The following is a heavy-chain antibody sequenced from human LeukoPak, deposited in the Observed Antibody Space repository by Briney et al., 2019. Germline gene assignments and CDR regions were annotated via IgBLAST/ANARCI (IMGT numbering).Heavy chain of an antibody. Sequence: SETLSLTCTVSGGSISSSSYYWGWIRQPPGKGLEWIGSIYCSGSTYYNPSLKSRVTISVDTSKNQFSLKLSSVTAADTAVYYCARHYVATAIDYWGQGTLVTVSS. CDR3: ARHYVATAIDY. J-gene: IGHJ4*02. V-gene: IGHV4-39*01. CDR1: GGSISSSSYY. D-gene: IGHD5-18*01. CDR2: IYCSGST.